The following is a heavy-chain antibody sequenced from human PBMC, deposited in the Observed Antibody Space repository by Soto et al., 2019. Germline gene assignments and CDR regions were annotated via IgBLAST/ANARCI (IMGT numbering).Heavy chain of an antibody. Sequence: PGESLKISCKGSGYSFTTYWIGWVRQMPGKGLEWMGIIYPGDSDTKYSPSLQGQVTISVDKSISTAYLQWSRLKASDSAIYYCARVFRDSYDISGIDGFDIWGQGTMVTVSS. J-gene: IGHJ3*02. D-gene: IGHD3-22*01. CDR1: GYSFTTYW. CDR3: ARVFRDSYDISGIDGFDI. V-gene: IGHV5-51*01. CDR2: IYPGDSDT.